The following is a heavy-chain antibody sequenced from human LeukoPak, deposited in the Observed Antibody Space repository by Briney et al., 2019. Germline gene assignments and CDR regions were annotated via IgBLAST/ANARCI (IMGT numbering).Heavy chain of an antibody. CDR1: GYSISSGYY. CDR3: ARTDFWSGYYRNFDY. D-gene: IGHD3-3*01. Sequence: SETLSLTCAVSGYSISSGYYWGWIRQPPGKGLEWIGSIYHSGSTYYNPPLKSRVTISVDTSKNQFSLKLSSVTAADTAVYYCARTDFWSGYYRNFDYWGQGTLVTVSS. V-gene: IGHV4-38-2*01. CDR2: IYHSGST. J-gene: IGHJ4*02.